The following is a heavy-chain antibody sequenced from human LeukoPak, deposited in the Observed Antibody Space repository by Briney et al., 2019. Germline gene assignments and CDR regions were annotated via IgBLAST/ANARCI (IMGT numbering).Heavy chain of an antibody. CDR3: ARDYVWGSSESDY. D-gene: IGHD7-27*01. CDR1: GFTFSSYV. J-gene: IGHJ4*02. CDR2: IKYDGSEK. Sequence: GGSLRLSCAASGFTFSSYVMHWVRQTPGKDLEWVGNIKYDGSEKYYVDSVKGRFTVSRDNAKNSLYLHMNSLRVEDTAIYYCARDYVWGSSESDYWGQGTLVTVSS. V-gene: IGHV3-7*01.